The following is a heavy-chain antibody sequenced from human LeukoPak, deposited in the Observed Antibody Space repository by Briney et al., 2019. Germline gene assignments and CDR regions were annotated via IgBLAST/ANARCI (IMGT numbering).Heavy chain of an antibody. CDR2: ISYDGSNI. V-gene: IGHV3-30*04. D-gene: IGHD3-3*01. Sequence: GGSLRLSCAASGFTFTTYAMHWVRQAPGKGLEWVAVISYDGSNIYYADSVKGRFTISRDNSKNTVYLQMNSLRPEDTAVYYCARGGHITIFGVLIDYWGQGTPVTVSS. CDR3: ARGGHITIFGVLIDY. J-gene: IGHJ4*02. CDR1: GFTFTTYA.